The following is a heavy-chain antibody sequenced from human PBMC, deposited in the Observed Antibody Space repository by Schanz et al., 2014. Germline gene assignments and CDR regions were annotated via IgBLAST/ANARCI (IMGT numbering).Heavy chain of an antibody. CDR1: GYTFTRYY. CDR2: INPNSGGT. D-gene: IGHD6-13*01. Sequence: QVQLVQSGAEVKKPGASVKVSCRASGYTFTRYYMHWVRQAPGQGLEWMGRINPNSGGTNYAQKFQGRVTMTWDSSTSTAYMELRRLRSDATAIYYCARDGHSSNWRSYFFYGLDVWGQGTTVTVSS. V-gene: IGHV1-2*06. CDR3: ARDGHSSNWRSYFFYGLDV. J-gene: IGHJ6*02.